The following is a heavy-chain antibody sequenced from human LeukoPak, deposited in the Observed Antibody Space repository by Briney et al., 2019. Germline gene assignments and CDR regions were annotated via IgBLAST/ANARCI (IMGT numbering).Heavy chain of an antibody. V-gene: IGHV1-8*01. D-gene: IGHD1-26*01. CDR1: GYPFRNYD. CDR3: AISGNYFRPFDY. Sequence: GASVKVSCKTSGYPFRNYDINWVRQATGQGLEWMGWINPHSGKTGYAQKFQGRVTMTRDTSTSTVYMELSSLKSEDTAVFYCAISGNYFRPFDYWGQGTLVSVSS. CDR2: INPHSGKT. J-gene: IGHJ4*02.